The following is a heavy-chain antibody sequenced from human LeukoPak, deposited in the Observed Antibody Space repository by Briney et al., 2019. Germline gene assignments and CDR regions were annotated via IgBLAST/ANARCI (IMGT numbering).Heavy chain of an antibody. D-gene: IGHD2-8*01. CDR1: GGSISSSSYY. J-gene: IGHJ3*02. Sequence: SETLSLTCTVSGGSISSSSYYWGWIRQPPGKGLEWIGSIYYSGSTYYNPSLKSRVTISVDTSKNQFSLKLSSVTAADTAVYYCARAPYCTNGVCQPDAFDIWGQGTMVTVSS. V-gene: IGHV4-39*07. CDR3: ARAPYCTNGVCQPDAFDI. CDR2: IYYSGST.